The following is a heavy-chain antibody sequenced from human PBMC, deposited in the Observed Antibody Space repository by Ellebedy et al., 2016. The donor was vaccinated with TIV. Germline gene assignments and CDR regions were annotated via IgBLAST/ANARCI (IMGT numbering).Heavy chain of an antibody. CDR2: IWYDGSNK. V-gene: IGHV3-33*01. J-gene: IGHJ6*02. CDR3: ARDWNMDV. CDR1: RFTFSTYA. D-gene: IGHD1-1*01. Sequence: PGGSLRLSCAASRFTFSTYAMHWVRQAPGKGLEWVAVIWYDGSNKYYADSVKGRFTISRDNSKNTLYLQMNSLRAEDTAVYYCARDWNMDVWGQGTTVTVSS.